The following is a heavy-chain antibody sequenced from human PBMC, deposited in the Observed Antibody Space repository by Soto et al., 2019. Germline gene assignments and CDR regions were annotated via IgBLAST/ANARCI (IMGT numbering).Heavy chain of an antibody. D-gene: IGHD1-1*01. J-gene: IGHJ3*02. CDR3: ARMNQLAPKRNAFDI. CDR1: GYSLSSYF. CDR2: IYYIGST. V-gene: IGHV4-59*01. Sequence: AETLSLTCPVSGYSLSSYFWSWLRPPPGKGLEWIGYIYYIGSTNYHPSLKGRVTISADTSKNQFSLKLSSVTAADTAMYYCARMNQLAPKRNAFDIWGQGTRVTVAS.